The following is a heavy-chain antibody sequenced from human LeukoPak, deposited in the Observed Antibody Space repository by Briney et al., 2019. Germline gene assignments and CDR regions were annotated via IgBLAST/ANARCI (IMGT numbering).Heavy chain of an antibody. V-gene: IGHV3-23*01. CDR2: ISASGGST. D-gene: IGHD6-13*01. Sequence: GGSLRLSCAASGFTFSTHAVSWVRQAPGKGLEWVSDISASGGSTYYADSVKGRFTISRDNSKNTLYLQMNSLRAEDTAVYYCAKEAAAAGTPYFDYWGQGTLVTVSS. CDR3: AKEAAAAGTPYFDY. J-gene: IGHJ4*02. CDR1: GFTFSTHA.